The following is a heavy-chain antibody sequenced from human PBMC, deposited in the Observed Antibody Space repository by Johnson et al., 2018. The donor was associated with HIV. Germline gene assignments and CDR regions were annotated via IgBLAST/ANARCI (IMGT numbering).Heavy chain of an antibody. V-gene: IGHV3-20*04. Sequence: VQLVESGGGVVRPGGSLRLSCAASGFTFDDYGMSWVRQAPGKGLEWVSGINWNGGSTGYADSVKGRFTISRDNSKNTLYLQMNSLRAEDTAVYYCAKERAYIRTFDIWGQGTLVTVSS. CDR2: INWNGGST. D-gene: IGHD5-18*01. CDR1: GFTFDDYG. J-gene: IGHJ3*02. CDR3: AKERAYIRTFDI.